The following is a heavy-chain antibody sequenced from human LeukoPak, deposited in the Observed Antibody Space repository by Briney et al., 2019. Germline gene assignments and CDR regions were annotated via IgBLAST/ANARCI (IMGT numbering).Heavy chain of an antibody. J-gene: IGHJ6*02. Sequence: SETLSLTCTVSGGSISSRIYYWGWIRQPPGKGLEWIGSIYYSGSTYYNPSLKSRVTISVDTSKNHFSLKLSSVTAADTAVYYCARQGTLTSTHYYYYGMGVWGQGTTVTVSS. CDR1: GGSISSRIYY. CDR3: ARQGTLTSTHYYYYGMGV. CDR2: IYYSGST. D-gene: IGHD4-17*01. V-gene: IGHV4-39*01.